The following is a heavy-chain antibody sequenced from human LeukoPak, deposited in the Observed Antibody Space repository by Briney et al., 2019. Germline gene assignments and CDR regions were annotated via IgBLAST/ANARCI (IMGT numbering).Heavy chain of an antibody. J-gene: IGHJ4*02. CDR3: AREGAYYDFWSGYPTN. Sequence: ASVKVSCKASGYTFTSYGISWVRQAPGQGLEWMGWISAYNGNTNYAQKLQGRVTMTTDTSTSTAYMELRSLRSDEKAVYYCAREGAYYDFWSGYPTNWGQGTLVTVSS. CDR2: ISAYNGNT. CDR1: GYTFTSYG. V-gene: IGHV1-18*01. D-gene: IGHD3-3*01.